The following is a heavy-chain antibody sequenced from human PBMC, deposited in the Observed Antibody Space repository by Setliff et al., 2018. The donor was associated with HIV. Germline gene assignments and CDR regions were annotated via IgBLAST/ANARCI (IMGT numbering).Heavy chain of an antibody. CDR3: ASEAWTSYRSSSGYYYYYMDV. D-gene: IGHD6-6*01. CDR1: GDSVSSASYY. J-gene: IGHJ6*03. V-gene: IGHV4-61*01. CDR2: IYCSGTT. Sequence: ETLSLTCTVSGDSVSSASYYWSWIRQPPGKGLEWIGYIYCSGTTKYNPSLKSRVTISVDTSKNQFSLKLSSVTAADTAVYYCASEAWTSYRSSSGYYYYYMDVWGKGTTVTVSS.